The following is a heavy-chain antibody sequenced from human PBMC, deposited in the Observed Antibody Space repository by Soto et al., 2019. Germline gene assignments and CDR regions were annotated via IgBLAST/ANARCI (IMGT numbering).Heavy chain of an antibody. V-gene: IGHV1-3*01. J-gene: IGHJ4*02. CDR2: INAGNGNT. CDR1: GYTFTSYA. CDR3: ARERRRPYYDILTGYYPFDY. Sequence: QVHLVQSGAEVKKPGASVKVSCKASGYTFTSYAMHWVRQAPGQRLEWMGWINAGNGNTNYAQNLQGRVTMTTDTSTNTAYMELRSLRSDDTAVYYCARERRRPYYDILTGYYPFDYWGQGTLVTVSS. D-gene: IGHD3-9*01.